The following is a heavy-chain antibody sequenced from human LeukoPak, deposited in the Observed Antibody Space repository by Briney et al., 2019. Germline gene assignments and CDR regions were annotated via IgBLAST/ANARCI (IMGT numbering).Heavy chain of an antibody. J-gene: IGHJ6*03. V-gene: IGHV4-4*07. CDR2: IYTSGST. CDR3: ARDTGNYFYYYMDV. CDR1: GGSISSYY. D-gene: IGHD2-8*02. Sequence: PSETLSLTCTVSGGSISSYYWSWIRQPAGKGLEWIGRIYTSGSTNYNPSLKSRVTISVDKSKNQFSLKLSSVTAADTAVDCCARDTGNYFYYYMDVWGKGTTVTVSS.